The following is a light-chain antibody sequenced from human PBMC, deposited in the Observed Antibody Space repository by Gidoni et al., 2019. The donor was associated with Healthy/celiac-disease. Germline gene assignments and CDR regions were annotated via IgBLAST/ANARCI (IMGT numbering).Light chain of an antibody. CDR3: QQRSNWPLIT. Sequence: EIVLTQSPATRSLSPGERATLSCRASQRVSSYLAWYQQKPGQAPRRLIYDASNRATGIPARFSGSGSGTDFTLTISSLEPEDFAVYYCQQRSNWPLITFGQGTRLEIK. CDR2: DAS. V-gene: IGKV3-11*01. CDR1: QRVSSY. J-gene: IGKJ5*01.